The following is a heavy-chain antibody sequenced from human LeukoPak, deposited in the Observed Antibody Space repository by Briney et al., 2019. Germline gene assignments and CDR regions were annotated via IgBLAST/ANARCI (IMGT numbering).Heavy chain of an antibody. V-gene: IGHV3-23*01. J-gene: IGHJ4*02. D-gene: IGHD7-27*01. Sequence: GESLRLSCAASRFTFTKYGMNWVRQAPGKGPEWVSAISADGERTYYADSVKGRFTISRDNSETTLYLQMDSLRAEDTAVYHCAKETGNRGPFDYWGQGTLVTVSS. CDR2: ISADGERT. CDR1: RFTFTKYG. CDR3: AKETGNRGPFDY.